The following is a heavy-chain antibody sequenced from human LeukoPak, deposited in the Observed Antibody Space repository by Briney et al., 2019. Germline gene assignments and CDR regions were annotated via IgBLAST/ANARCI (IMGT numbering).Heavy chain of an antibody. D-gene: IGHD5-12*01. Sequence: PSEPLSLTRTLSCGSISSGGYYWRWIRQHPGKGLEWIGYIYYSGSTYYNPSLKSRVTISVDTSKNQFSLKLSSVTAADTAVYYCARDRGYSGNMDVWGQGATVTVSS. CDR1: CGSISSGGYY. J-gene: IGHJ6*02. V-gene: IGHV4-31*03. CDR3: ARDRGYSGNMDV. CDR2: IYYSGST.